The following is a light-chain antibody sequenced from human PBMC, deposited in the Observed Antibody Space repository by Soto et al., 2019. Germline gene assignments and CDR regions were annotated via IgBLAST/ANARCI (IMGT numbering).Light chain of an antibody. CDR1: QSVSSSY. Sequence: EIVLTQSPGTLPLSPGERATLSCRASQSVSSSYLAWYQQKPGQAPRLLIYGASSRATGIPDRFSGSGSGTDFTLTISRLEPEDFAVYYCQQYGSLWTFGQGTKVDIK. CDR2: GAS. J-gene: IGKJ1*01. V-gene: IGKV3-20*01. CDR3: QQYGSLWT.